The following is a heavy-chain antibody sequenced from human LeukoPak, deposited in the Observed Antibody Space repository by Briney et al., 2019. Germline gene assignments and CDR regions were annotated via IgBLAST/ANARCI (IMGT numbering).Heavy chain of an antibody. Sequence: SGPTLVNPTQTLPLTCTFTGFSVTTDGVGVGWIRQAPGKALEWLAIIFWDGDRRYNSSLRSRLTITSDSSKNQVVLIMTSMDPVDTATYFSAHSLRRPSCSGGNCYYFDYWGQGTLVTVSS. CDR3: AHSLRRPSCSGGNCYYFDY. D-gene: IGHD2-15*01. J-gene: IGHJ4*02. CDR2: IFWDGDR. CDR1: GFSVTTDGVG. V-gene: IGHV2-5*02.